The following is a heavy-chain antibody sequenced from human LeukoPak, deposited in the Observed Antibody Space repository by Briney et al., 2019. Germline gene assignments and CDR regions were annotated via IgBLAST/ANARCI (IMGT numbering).Heavy chain of an antibody. D-gene: IGHD3-22*01. CDR3: ARVLNCDGSGDPDTFDM. Sequence: SETLSLTCTVSSGSMSGHYWSWIRQSPGKGLQWIGYIYYSGKTYYNPSLQSRVTLSVDTSRNHFSLRLASVTAADTALYHCARVLNCDGSGDPDTFDMWGLGTMVTVSS. CDR2: IYYSGKT. V-gene: IGHV4-59*11. J-gene: IGHJ3*02. CDR1: SGSMSGHY.